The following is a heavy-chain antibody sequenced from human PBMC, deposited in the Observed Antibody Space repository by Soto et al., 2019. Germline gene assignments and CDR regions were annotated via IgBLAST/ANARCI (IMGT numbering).Heavy chain of an antibody. V-gene: IGHV1-24*01. D-gene: IGHD4-17*01. Sequence: ASVKVSCKVSGYTLTELSMHWVRQAPGKGLEWMGGFDPEDGETIYAQKFQGRVTMTTDTSTSTANMELSSLRSDDTALYYCARTTVTASYYYMDVWGKGSTVTVSS. CDR1: GYTLTELS. CDR2: FDPEDGET. J-gene: IGHJ6*03. CDR3: ARTTVTASYYYMDV.